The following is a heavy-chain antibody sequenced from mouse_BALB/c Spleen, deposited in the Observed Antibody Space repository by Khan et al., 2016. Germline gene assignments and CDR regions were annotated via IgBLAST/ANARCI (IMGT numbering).Heavy chain of an antibody. CDR2: IRSKSDNYAT. J-gene: IGHJ4*01. CDR3: VGYDYDY. Sequence: EVQLVESGGGLVQPKGSLKLSCAASEFTFNTYAMNWVRQAPGKGLEWVARIRSKSDNYATYYADSVKDRFTISRDDSQGMLYLQMNNLITEDTAIYYCVGYDYDYWGQGFSVTVSS. CDR1: EFTFNTYA. D-gene: IGHD2-4*01. V-gene: IGHV10-1*02.